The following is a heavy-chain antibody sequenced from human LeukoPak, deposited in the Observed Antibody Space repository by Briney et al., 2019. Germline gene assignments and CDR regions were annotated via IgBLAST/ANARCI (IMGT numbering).Heavy chain of an antibody. CDR3: ARLSSHYGDYKVDP. CDR2: INPSSGGT. J-gene: IGHJ5*02. CDR1: GYSFTDYY. V-gene: IGHV1-2*02. D-gene: IGHD4-17*01. Sequence: ASVKVSCKASGYSFTDYYMHWVRQAPGQGLEWMGWINPSSGGTNYAQKFQGRVTMTRDTSISTAYMELSRLRSDDTAVYYCARLSSHYGDYKVDPWGQGTLVTVSS.